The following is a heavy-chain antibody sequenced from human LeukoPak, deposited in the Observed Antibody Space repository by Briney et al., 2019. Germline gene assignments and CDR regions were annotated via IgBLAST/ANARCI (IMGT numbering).Heavy chain of an antibody. J-gene: IGHJ4*02. CDR1: GFTFISYA. V-gene: IGHV3-30*04. CDR3: AKDDYYDTSGYRD. Sequence: GGSLRLSCAASGFTFISYAIHWVRQAPGKGLEWVAVISFHGTDSFYADSVKGRFTISRDNAKNSLYLQMNSLRAEDTAVYYCAKDDYYDTSGYRDWGQGTLVTVSS. D-gene: IGHD3-22*01. CDR2: ISFHGTDS.